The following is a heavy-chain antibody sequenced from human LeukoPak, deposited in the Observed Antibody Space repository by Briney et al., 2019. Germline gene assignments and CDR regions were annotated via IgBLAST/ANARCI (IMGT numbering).Heavy chain of an antibody. V-gene: IGHV3-7*01. D-gene: IGHD2-8*01. CDR3: ARDGVAPGLYFDY. J-gene: IGHJ4*02. CDR2: IKQDGNEK. Sequence: SSSSYYWGWIRQPPGKGLEWVASIKQDGNEKYYVDSVKGRFTISRDNTKYSLYLQMNSLRAEDTAVYYCARDGVAPGLYFDYWGQGNLVTVSS. CDR1: SSSSYY.